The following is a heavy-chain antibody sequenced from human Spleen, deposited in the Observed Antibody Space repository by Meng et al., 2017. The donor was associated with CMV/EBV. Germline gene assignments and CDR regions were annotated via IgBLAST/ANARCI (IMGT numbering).Heavy chain of an antibody. CDR3: TTLKRDGDFS. J-gene: IGHJ4*02. CDR1: GLTFSNAW. Sequence: GESLKISCAASGLTFSNAWMSWVRQAPGKGLEWVGRIKSKTDGGTTDYAAPVKGRFTISRDDSKSTQYLQMNSLKTEDTAVYYCTTLKRDGDFSWGQGTLVTVSS. V-gene: IGHV3-15*01. D-gene: IGHD4-17*01. CDR2: IKSKTDGGTT.